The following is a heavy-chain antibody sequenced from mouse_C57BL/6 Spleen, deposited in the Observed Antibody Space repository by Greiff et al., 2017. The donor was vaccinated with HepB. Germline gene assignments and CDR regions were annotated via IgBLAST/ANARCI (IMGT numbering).Heavy chain of an antibody. D-gene: IGHD1-1*01. CDR1: GYAFSSSW. V-gene: IGHV1-82*01. J-gene: IGHJ1*03. CDR3: ARYFSSYGYFDV. CDR2: IYPGDGDT. Sequence: QVQLKESGPELVKPGASVKISCKASGYAFSSSWMNWVKQRPGKGLEWIGRIYPGDGDTNYNGKFKGKATLTADKSSSTAYMQLSSLTSEDSAVYFCARYFSSYGYFDVWGTGTTVTVSS.